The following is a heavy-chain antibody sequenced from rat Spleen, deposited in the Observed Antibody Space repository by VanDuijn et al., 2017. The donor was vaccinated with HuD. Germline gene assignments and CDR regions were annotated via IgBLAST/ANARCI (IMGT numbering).Heavy chain of an antibody. V-gene: IGHV5-46*01. CDR1: GFTFSSFP. CDR3: TRVDYPGVAHFFDY. J-gene: IGHJ2*01. CDR2: INTDGGST. Sequence: EVQLVESGGGLVQPGRSLKLSCAASGFTFSSFPMAWVRQAPGKGLEWVSSINTDGGSTYYPDSVKGRFTISRDPAQNTLYLQMNSLRSEDTATYYCTRVDYPGVAHFFDYWGQGVMVTVSS. D-gene: IGHD1-4*01.